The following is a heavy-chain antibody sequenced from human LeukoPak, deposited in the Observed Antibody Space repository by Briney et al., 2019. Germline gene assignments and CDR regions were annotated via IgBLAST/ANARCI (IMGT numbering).Heavy chain of an antibody. CDR3: AREQISNGDDCWNRFFGF. CDR1: GYTFTSYY. Sequence: GASVKVSCKASGYTFTSYYMHWVRQAPGQGLEWMGIINPSGGSTSYAQKFQGRVTMTRDTSTSTVYMELSSLRSEDTAVYYCAREQISNGDDCWNRFFGFWGQGTLVTVSS. CDR2: INPSGGST. D-gene: IGHD3/OR15-3a*01. J-gene: IGHJ4*02. V-gene: IGHV1-46*01.